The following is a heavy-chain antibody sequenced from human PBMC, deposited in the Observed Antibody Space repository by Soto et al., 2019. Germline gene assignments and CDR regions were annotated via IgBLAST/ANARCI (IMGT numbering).Heavy chain of an antibody. CDR3: AKGTAKIATGLPDY. J-gene: IGHJ4*02. D-gene: IGHD2-21*01. Sequence: EVQLLESGGGLVQPGGSLRLSCAASGFTFSSYAMSWVRQAPGNGLEWVSGIRGSGGSTYYADSVKGRFTNSRDNSKNTLYLQMNSLRAADTAVYYCAKGTAKIATGLPDYWGQGTLVTVSS. CDR1: GFTFSSYA. CDR2: IRGSGGST. V-gene: IGHV3-23*01.